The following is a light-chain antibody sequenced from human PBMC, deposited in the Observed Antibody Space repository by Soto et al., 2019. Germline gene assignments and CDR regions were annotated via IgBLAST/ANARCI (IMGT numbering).Light chain of an antibody. CDR3: SSYASNGDVL. J-gene: IGLJ2*01. V-gene: IGLV2-14*03. Sequence: QSALTQPASVSGSPGQSITISCTGTSSDVGTYEYVSWYQHHPGKAPKLMIYDVSNRPSGVSDRFSGSKSGNTASLTISGLQVEDEADYYCSSYASNGDVLFGGGTKLTVL. CDR1: SSDVGTYEY. CDR2: DVS.